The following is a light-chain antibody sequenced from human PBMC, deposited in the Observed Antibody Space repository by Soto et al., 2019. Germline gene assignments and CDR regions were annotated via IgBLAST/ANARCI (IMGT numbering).Light chain of an antibody. Sequence: EIVLTQSPGTLSLSPGERATLSCRASQSVASSYLAWYQQKPGQAPRPLIYGASGRATGVPDRFSGSGSGTDFTLTISRLEPEDFAVYYCQQYGSSPLTFGGGTKVEIK. CDR1: QSVASSY. CDR3: QQYGSSPLT. CDR2: GAS. J-gene: IGKJ4*01. V-gene: IGKV3-20*01.